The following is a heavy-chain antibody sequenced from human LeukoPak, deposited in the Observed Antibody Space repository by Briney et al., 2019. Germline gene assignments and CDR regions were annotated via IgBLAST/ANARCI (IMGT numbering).Heavy chain of an antibody. D-gene: IGHD1-7*01. V-gene: IGHV3-69-1*01. CDR3: ARMNYVSTGWGAPFDY. CDR2: IYHSGNT. Sequence: GGSLRLSCAASGFTISSYYMAWVRQAPGKGLEWVSVIYHSGNTDYADSVKGRFTISRDNAKNLLFLQMNSLRAEDTAVYYCARMNYVSTGWGAPFDYWGQGTLVTVSS. J-gene: IGHJ4*02. CDR1: GFTISSYY.